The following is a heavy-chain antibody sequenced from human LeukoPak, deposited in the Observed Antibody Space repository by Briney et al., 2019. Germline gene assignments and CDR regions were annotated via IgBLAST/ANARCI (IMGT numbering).Heavy chain of an antibody. CDR3: ARRPGN. D-gene: IGHD1-14*01. CDR2: ISSSNSYI. J-gene: IGHJ4*02. V-gene: IGHV3-21*04. CDR1: GFSFSSYS. Sequence: AGGSLRLSCAASGFSFSSYSMNWVRQAPGKGLEWVSSISSSNSYIYYADSVKGRFTISRDSSKNTLFLQMNDLTVEDTARYYCARRPGNWGQGILVTVSS.